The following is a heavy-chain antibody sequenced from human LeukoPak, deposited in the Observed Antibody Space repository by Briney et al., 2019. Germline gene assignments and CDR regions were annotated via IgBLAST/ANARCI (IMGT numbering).Heavy chain of an antibody. CDR1: GYRFTDYW. CDR3: ARGAAGTTPDYYYFGLDV. D-gene: IGHD1-7*01. J-gene: IGHJ6*02. V-gene: IGHV5-51*01. Sequence: GESLKIPCKGSGYRFTDYWIGWVRQMPGKGLGWMGIIYPGDSDTRYSPSFQGQVTISADKSINTAHLQWSSLKASDTAMYYCARGAAGTTPDYYYFGLDVWGQGTTVRVSS. CDR2: IYPGDSDT.